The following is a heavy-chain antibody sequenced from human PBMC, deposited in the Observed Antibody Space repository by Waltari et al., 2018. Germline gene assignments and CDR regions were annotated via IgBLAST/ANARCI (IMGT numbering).Heavy chain of an antibody. CDR2: IFSGEDT. CDR1: GFTVRNNY. D-gene: IGHD2-2*01. J-gene: IGHJ6*02. V-gene: IGHV3-53*01. CDR3: TRTLVPADPPRAMDV. Sequence: VQLVESGGDLIQPGGSLRLSCAASGFTVRNNYRDWVRQAPGKGLEWVSVIFSGEDTYYADSVKGRFAISRDSSRNTLHLQMNSLRVEDTAVYYCTRTLVPADPPRAMDVWGQGTVVSVSS.